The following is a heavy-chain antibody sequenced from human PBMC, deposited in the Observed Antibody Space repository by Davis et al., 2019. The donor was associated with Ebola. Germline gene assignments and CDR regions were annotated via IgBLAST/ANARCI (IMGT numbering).Heavy chain of an antibody. D-gene: IGHD3-22*01. J-gene: IGHJ4*02. CDR1: GYTFTSYY. CDR3: ARESGVINSGSGYYKY. CDR2: INPSGGST. Sequence: ASVKVSCKASGYTFTSYYMHWVRQAPGQGLEWMGIINPSGGSTSYAQKFQGRVTMTRDTSTSTVYMELSSLRSEDTAVYYCARESGVINSGSGYYKYWGQGTLVTVSS. V-gene: IGHV1-46*01.